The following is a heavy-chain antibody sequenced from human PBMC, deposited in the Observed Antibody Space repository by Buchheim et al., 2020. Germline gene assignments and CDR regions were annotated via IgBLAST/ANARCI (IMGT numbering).Heavy chain of an antibody. J-gene: IGHJ4*02. CDR2: IKQDGTEK. D-gene: IGHD2-21*01. V-gene: IGHV3-7*01. Sequence: QLVESGGGLVQPGGSLRLSCAASGFTFSRYWMTWVRQAPGKGLEWVANIKQDGTEKYYVDSVKGRFTISRDNAKNSLYVQMNSLRAEDTAVYYCARDGCGGDCYSGPDYWGQGTL. CDR3: ARDGCGGDCYSGPDY. CDR1: GFTFSRYW.